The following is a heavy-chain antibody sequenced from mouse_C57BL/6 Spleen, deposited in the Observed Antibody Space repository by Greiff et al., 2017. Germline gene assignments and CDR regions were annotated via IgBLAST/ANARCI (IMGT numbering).Heavy chain of an antibody. V-gene: IGHV1-72*01. CDR1: GYTFTSYW. Sequence: QVQLQQSGAELVKPGASVKLSCKASGYTFTSYWMHWVKQRPGRGLEWIGRSDPKSGGNKYNEKFKSKATMTVDKPSSTAYMQLSSLTSEDSAVYYCARTRSSYDYFDYWGQGTTLTVSS. CDR2: SDPKSGGN. J-gene: IGHJ2*01. D-gene: IGHD1-1*01. CDR3: ARTRSSYDYFDY.